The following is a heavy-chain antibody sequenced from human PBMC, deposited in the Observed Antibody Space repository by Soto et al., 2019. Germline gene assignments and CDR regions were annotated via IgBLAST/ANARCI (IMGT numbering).Heavy chain of an antibody. CDR1: GGTFSRHA. CDR2: IIAIFGTA. J-gene: IGHJ4*02. CDR3: ARGWVYDSNDYYYAY. D-gene: IGHD3-22*01. Sequence: QVQLVQSGAEVRKPGSSVKVSCKASGGTFSRHAISWVRQAPGQGLEWMGGIIAIFGTANHAQKFQGRVTIIADESTSTVYMELSSLRSEDTAMYYCARGWVYDSNDYYYAYWGQGTLVIVSS. V-gene: IGHV1-69*01.